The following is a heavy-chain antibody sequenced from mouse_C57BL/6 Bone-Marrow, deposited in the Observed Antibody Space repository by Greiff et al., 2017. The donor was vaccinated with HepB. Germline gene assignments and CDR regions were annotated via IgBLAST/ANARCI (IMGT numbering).Heavy chain of an antibody. V-gene: IGHV14-1*01. CDR1: GFNIKDYY. Sequence: EVQLQQSGAELVRPGASVKLSCTASGFNIKDYYMHWVKQRPEQGLEWIGRIDPADGDTEYAPKFQGKATMTADTSSNTAYLQLSSLTSEDTAVYYCTVYYGSNPWYFDVWGTGTTVTVSS. D-gene: IGHD1-1*01. CDR3: TVYYGSNPWYFDV. CDR2: IDPADGDT. J-gene: IGHJ1*03.